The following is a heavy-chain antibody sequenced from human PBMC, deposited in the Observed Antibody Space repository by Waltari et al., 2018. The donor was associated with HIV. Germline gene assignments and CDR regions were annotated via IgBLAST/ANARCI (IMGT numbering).Heavy chain of an antibody. Sequence: QVQLQQWGAGLLKPSETLSLTCAVYGGSFSGYYWSWLRQPPGKGLEWIGEINHSGSTNYNPSLKSRVTISVDTSKNQFSLKLSSVTAADTAVYYCASVSFGEYDSSGYYFHWGQGTLVTVSS. CDR3: ASVSFGEYDSSGYYFH. V-gene: IGHV4-34*01. CDR1: GGSFSGYY. CDR2: INHSGST. D-gene: IGHD3-22*01. J-gene: IGHJ4*02.